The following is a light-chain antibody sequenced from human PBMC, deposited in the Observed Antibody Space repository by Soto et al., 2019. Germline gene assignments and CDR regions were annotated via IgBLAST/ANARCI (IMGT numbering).Light chain of an antibody. V-gene: IGKV3-20*01. J-gene: IGKJ1*01. Sequence: EIVLTQSPSTLSLSPGERATLSCRASQSVTNSYLAWYQQKPGQAPRLLIYGASSRATVIPDRFSGSVSGTDFTLTISRLEPEDFAVYYCQQYGSSLWTFGQGTKVEIK. CDR2: GAS. CDR1: QSVTNSY. CDR3: QQYGSSLWT.